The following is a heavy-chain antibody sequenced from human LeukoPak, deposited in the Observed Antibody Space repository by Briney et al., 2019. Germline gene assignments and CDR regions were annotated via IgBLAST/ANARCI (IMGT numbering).Heavy chain of an antibody. J-gene: IGHJ4*02. Sequence: GGSLRLSCAASGFTFSSFGMHWVRQAPGKRLEWVAFIGYDGSNKYYADSVKGRFTISKDNSKNTLYLQMNSLRTEDTAVYYCARDDGDDISIVNDYYLDSWGQGTLVTVSS. D-gene: IGHD2/OR15-2a*01. CDR2: IGYDGSNK. V-gene: IGHV3-30*02. CDR3: ARDDGDDISIVNDYYLDS. CDR1: GFTFSSFG.